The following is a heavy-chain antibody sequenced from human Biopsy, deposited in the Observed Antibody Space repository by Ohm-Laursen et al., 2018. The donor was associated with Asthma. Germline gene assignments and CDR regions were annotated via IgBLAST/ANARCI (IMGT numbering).Heavy chain of an antibody. D-gene: IGHD3-9*01. CDR3: ARTYFDFLTGQVHDAFDM. Sequence: ASVKVSCKASGYTFTNYDIHWVRLAPGHSLEWMGWINAANGNTKYSQKFQGRLTISRDTSASTAYMDLSSLRSEDTAVYYCARTYFDFLTGQVHDAFDMWGQGTMVTVSS. CDR1: GYTFTNYD. V-gene: IGHV1-3*01. CDR2: INAANGNT. J-gene: IGHJ3*02.